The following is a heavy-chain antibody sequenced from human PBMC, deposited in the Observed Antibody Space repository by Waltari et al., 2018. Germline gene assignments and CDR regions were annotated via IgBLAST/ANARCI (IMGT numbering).Heavy chain of an antibody. CDR2: IYTSGST. J-gene: IGHJ6*03. Sequence: QVQLQESGPGLVKPSETLSLTCTVPGGSISSYYWSWIRQPAGKGLEWIGRIYTSGSTNYNPSLKSRVTMSVDTSKNQFSLKLSSVTAADTAVYYCARVYDYYYYYYMDVWGKGTTVTVSS. V-gene: IGHV4-4*07. CDR1: GGSISSYY. CDR3: ARVYDYYYYYYMDV. D-gene: IGHD2-8*01.